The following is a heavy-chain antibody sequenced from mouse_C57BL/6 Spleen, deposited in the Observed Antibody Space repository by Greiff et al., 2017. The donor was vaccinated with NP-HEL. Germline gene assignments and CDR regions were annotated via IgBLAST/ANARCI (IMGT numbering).Heavy chain of an antibody. CDR2: IHPNSGST. V-gene: IGHV1-64*01. J-gene: IGHJ3*01. CDR3: ARSRDYDGDVFAY. Sequence: QVQLQQPGAELVKPGASVKLSCKASGYTFTSYWMHWVKQRPGQGLEWIGMIHPNSGSTNYNEKFKSKATLTVDKSSSTAYMQLSSLTSEDSAVYYCARSRDYDGDVFAYWGQGTLVTVSA. D-gene: IGHD2-4*01. CDR1: GYTFTSYW.